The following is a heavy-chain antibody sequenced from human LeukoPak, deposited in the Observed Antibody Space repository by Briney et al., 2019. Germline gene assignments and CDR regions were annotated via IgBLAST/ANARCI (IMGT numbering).Heavy chain of an antibody. CDR3: ARVRLRWGAFDI. CDR2: IYGSAGTT. Sequence: GGSLRLSCAVSGFTFSSYAMSWVRQAPGKGLEWVSCIYGSAGTTQYADSVKGRFTISRDKSKNTLYLQMNSLRAEDTAVYYCARVRLRWGAFDIWGQGTMVTVSS. V-gene: IGHV3-23*01. J-gene: IGHJ3*02. CDR1: GFTFSSYA. D-gene: IGHD4-23*01.